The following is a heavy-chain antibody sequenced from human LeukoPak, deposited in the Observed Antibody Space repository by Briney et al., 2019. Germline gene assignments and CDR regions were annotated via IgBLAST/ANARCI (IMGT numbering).Heavy chain of an antibody. J-gene: IGHJ3*02. Sequence: GGSLRLSCAAFGFTFSNYAMSWVRQAPGKGLEWVSTISGPGSSTYSADSVKGRFTISRDNSKNTLYLQMNSLRAEDTAVYYCAKDGLFEQWLRDAFDIWGQGTMVTVSS. D-gene: IGHD6-19*01. V-gene: IGHV3-23*01. CDR2: ISGPGSST. CDR1: GFTFSNYA. CDR3: AKDGLFEQWLRDAFDI.